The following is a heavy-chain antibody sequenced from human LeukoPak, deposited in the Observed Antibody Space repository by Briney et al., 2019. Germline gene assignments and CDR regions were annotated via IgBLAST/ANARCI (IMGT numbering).Heavy chain of an antibody. CDR3: ARSHTQKEFCGGGRCYPTVWWFDP. CDR1: GYTFINND. V-gene: IGHV1-8*01. Sequence: ASVKVSCKASGYTFINNDINWVRQAPGQGLEWMAWIDPKNGNRGYAQNFQGRVTMTTDISINTAYLELSSLRSEDTAVYYCARSHTQKEFCGGGRCYPTVWWFDPWGQGTLATVSS. D-gene: IGHD2-15*01. CDR2: IDPKNGNR. J-gene: IGHJ5*02.